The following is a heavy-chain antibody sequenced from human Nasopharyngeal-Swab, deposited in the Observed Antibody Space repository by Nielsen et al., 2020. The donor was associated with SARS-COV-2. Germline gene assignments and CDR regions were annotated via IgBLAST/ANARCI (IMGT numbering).Heavy chain of an antibody. CDR2: IYTSGST. CDR1: GGPISSGSYY. J-gene: IGHJ4*02. D-gene: IGHD5-18*01. CDR3: ASTAMGIGIGSEYYFDY. V-gene: IGHV4-61*02. Sequence: SETLSLTCTVSGGPISSGSYYWSWIRQPAGKGLEWIGRIYTSGSTNYNPSLKSRVTISVDTSKNQFSLKLSSVTAADTAVYYCASTAMGIGIGSEYYFDYWGQGTLVTVSS.